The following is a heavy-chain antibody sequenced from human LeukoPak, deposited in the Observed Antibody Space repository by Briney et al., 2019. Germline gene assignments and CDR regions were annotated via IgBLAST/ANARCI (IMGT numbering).Heavy chain of an antibody. Sequence: PGGSLRLSCAASGFTFSSYGMSWVRQAPGKGLEWVSAISGSGGSTYYADSVQGRFTISRDNSKNTLYLQMNSLRAEDTAVYYCAKGAVAGTDRNCFDPWGQGTLVTVSS. D-gene: IGHD6-19*01. CDR1: GFTFSSYG. CDR2: ISGSGGST. J-gene: IGHJ5*02. V-gene: IGHV3-23*01. CDR3: AKGAVAGTDRNCFDP.